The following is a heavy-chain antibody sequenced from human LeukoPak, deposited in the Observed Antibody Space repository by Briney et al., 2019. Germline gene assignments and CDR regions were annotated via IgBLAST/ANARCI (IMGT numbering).Heavy chain of an antibody. CDR2: INPSGGNT. J-gene: IGHJ4*02. D-gene: IGHD3-22*01. Sequence: ASVKVSCKASGYTFTFYYMHWVRQAPGQGLEWMGIINPSGGNTSYAQKFQGRVTTTRDMSTSTVYMELSSLRSEDTAVYYCARGSSKDDTSGYYYVDGSDGPDYWGQGTLVTVSS. V-gene: IGHV1-46*01. CDR1: GYTFTFYY. CDR3: ARGSSKDDTSGYYYVDGSDGPDY.